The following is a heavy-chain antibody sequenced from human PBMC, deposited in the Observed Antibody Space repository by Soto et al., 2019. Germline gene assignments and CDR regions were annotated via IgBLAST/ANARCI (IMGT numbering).Heavy chain of an antibody. V-gene: IGHV4-4*02. CDR3: ASRDPGTSVDY. J-gene: IGHJ4*02. D-gene: IGHD1-7*01. CDR2: IYRTGST. Sequence: SETLSLTCAVSGGSFTSNHWWTWVRQPPGQGLEWIGEIYRTGSTNYNPSLKSRVTISLDKSENQCSLKVTSLTAADTAVYYCASRDPGTSVDYWGQGTLVTVSS. CDR1: GGSFTSNHW.